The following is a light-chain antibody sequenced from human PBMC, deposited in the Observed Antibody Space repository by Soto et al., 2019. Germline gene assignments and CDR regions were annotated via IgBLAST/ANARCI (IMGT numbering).Light chain of an antibody. J-gene: IGKJ1*01. V-gene: IGKV3-20*01. CDR2: GAS. Sequence: EIVLTQSPGTLSLSPGERATLSCRASQSVTSSYLAWYQQKPGQAPSLLIYGASNRATGIPDRFTGSGSGTDFTLTISRLEPEDFAVYYCQQYCCSPQTFCQGTKVEIK. CDR3: QQYCCSPQT. CDR1: QSVTSSY.